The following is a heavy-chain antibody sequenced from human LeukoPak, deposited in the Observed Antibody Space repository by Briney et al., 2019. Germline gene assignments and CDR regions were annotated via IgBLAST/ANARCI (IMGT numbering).Heavy chain of an antibody. D-gene: IGHD6-13*01. J-gene: IGHJ6*02. V-gene: IGHV5-51*01. CDR2: IYPGDSDT. Sequence: PGESLKISCKGSGYSFTSYWIGWVRQMPGKGLEWMGIIYPGDSDTRYSPSFQGQVTISADKPISTAYLQWSSLKASDTAMYYCAVLPGIAAAGTGYYGMDVWGQGTTVTVSS. CDR3: AVLPGIAAAGTGYYGMDV. CDR1: GYSFTSYW.